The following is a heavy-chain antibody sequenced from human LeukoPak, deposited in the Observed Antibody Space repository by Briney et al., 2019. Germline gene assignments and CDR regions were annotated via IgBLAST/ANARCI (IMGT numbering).Heavy chain of an antibody. CDR2: ISSSGSTI. Sequence: PGGSLRLSCAASGFTFSSYEMNWVRQAPGKGLEWVSYISSSGSTIYYADSVKGRFTISRDNSKNTLYLQMNSLRAEDTAVYYCARDLIVVVTASYAFDIWGQGTMVTVSS. CDR1: GFTFSSYE. V-gene: IGHV3-48*03. D-gene: IGHD2-21*02. J-gene: IGHJ3*02. CDR3: ARDLIVVVTASYAFDI.